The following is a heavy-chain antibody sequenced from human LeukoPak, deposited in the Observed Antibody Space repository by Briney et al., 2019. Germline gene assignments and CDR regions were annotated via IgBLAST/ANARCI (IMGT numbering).Heavy chain of an antibody. Sequence: SGGSLRLSCAASGFSFSTYNMNWVRQAPGQRLEWVSSITSGSSYIYYADSVKGRFTISRENAKNSLYLQMNSLRAGDTAVYYCARAAYSSTWYSRYFDLWGRGTLVTVSS. D-gene: IGHD6-13*01. J-gene: IGHJ2*01. CDR1: GFSFSTYN. CDR3: ARAAYSSTWYSRYFDL. CDR2: ITSGSSYI. V-gene: IGHV3-21*01.